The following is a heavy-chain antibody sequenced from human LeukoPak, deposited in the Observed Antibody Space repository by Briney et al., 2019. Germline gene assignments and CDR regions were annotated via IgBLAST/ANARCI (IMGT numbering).Heavy chain of an antibody. CDR3: ARDRLGAAAGYFQH. D-gene: IGHD6-13*01. J-gene: IGHJ1*01. CDR1: GGSISSYY. V-gene: IGHV4-59*01. CDR2: IYYSGST. Sequence: SETLSLTCTVSGGSISSYYWSWIRQPPGKGLEWIGYIYYSGSTNYNPSLKSRVTISEDTSKNQFSLKLSSVTAADTAVYYCARDRLGAAAGYFQHWGQGTLVTVSS.